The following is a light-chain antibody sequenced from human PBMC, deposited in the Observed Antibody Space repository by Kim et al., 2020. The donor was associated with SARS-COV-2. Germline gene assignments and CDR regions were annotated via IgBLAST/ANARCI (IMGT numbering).Light chain of an antibody. Sequence: LGQTGRITCQGDTLLRYYVSWYQEKPGQAPVVVIYGKDNRPSGIPDRFSGSRSRNTASLIITGAQAQDEADYYCASRDSSGNLWVFGGGTQLTVL. V-gene: IGLV3-19*01. CDR3: ASRDSSGNLWV. CDR2: GKD. J-gene: IGLJ3*02. CDR1: TLLRYY.